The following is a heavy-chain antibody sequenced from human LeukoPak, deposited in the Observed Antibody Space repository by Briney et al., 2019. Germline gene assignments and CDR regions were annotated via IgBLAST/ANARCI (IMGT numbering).Heavy chain of an antibody. D-gene: IGHD3-22*01. CDR1: GFTFSSYA. V-gene: IGHV3-23*01. J-gene: IGHJ6*03. Sequence: GGSLILSCAASGFTFSSYAMSWVRQAPGKGLEWVSGISGSGGTTYYADSVKGRFTISRDNSKNTLYLQMNSLRAEDTAIYYCAKYYRGYNYYYMDVWGKGTTVTVSS. CDR2: ISGSGGTT. CDR3: AKYYRGYNYYYMDV.